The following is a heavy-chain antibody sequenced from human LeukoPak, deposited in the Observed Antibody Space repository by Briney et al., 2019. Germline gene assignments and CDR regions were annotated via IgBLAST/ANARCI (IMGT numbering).Heavy chain of an antibody. CDR2: TSGSGGST. D-gene: IGHD2-2*01. J-gene: IGHJ4*02. CDR3: AKAPDIVVVPARFDY. V-gene: IGHV3-23*01. Sequence: GGSLRLSCAASGFTFSSYAVSWVRQAPGKGLEWVSATSGSGGSTYYADSVKGRFTISRDNSKNTLYLQMNSLRAEDTAVYYCAKAPDIVVVPARFDYWGQGTLVTVSS. CDR1: GFTFSSYA.